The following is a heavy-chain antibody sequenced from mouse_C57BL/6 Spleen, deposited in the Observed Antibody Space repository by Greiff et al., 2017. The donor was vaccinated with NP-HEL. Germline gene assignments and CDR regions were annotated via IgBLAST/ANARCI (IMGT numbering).Heavy chain of an antibody. V-gene: IGHV1-52*01. CDR3: ARGVYYDYDDGAWFAY. D-gene: IGHD2-4*01. CDR1: GYTFTSYW. Sequence: QVQLKESGAELVRPGSSVKLSCKASGYTFTSYWMHWVKQRPIQGLEWIGNIDPSDSETHYNQKFKDKATLTVDKSSSTAYMQLSSLTSEDSAVYYCARGVYYDYDDGAWFAYWGQGTLVTVSA. CDR2: IDPSDSET. J-gene: IGHJ3*01.